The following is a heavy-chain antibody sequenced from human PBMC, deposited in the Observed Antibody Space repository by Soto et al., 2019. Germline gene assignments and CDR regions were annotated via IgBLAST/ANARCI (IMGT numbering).Heavy chain of an antibody. V-gene: IGHV3-9*01. D-gene: IGHD1-26*01. Sequence: TGGSLRVSCAASGFTFDDYAMHWVRQAPGKGLEWVSGISWNSGSIGYADSVKGRFTISRDNAKNSLYLQMNSLRAEDTALYYCAKERIVGATTRYYYFDYWGQGTLVTVSS. J-gene: IGHJ4*02. CDR1: GFTFDDYA. CDR3: AKERIVGATTRYYYFDY. CDR2: ISWNSGSI.